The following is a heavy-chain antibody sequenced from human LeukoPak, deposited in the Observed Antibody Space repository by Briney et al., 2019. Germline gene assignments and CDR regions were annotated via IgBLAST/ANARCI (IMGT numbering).Heavy chain of an antibody. CDR1: GGSISSGGYS. J-gene: IGHJ6*03. Sequence: SETLSLTCAVSGGSISSGGYSWSWIRQPPGKGLEWIGYIYYSGSTYYNPSLKSRVTISVDTSKNQFSLKLSSVTAADTAVYYCARAVQLERPPPLIGYYYMDVWGKGTTVTVSS. V-gene: IGHV4-30-4*07. CDR3: ARAVQLERPPPLIGYYYMDV. CDR2: IYYSGST. D-gene: IGHD1-1*01.